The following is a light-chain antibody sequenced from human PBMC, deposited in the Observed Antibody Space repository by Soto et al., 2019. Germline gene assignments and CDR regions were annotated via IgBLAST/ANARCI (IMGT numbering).Light chain of an antibody. J-gene: IGLJ3*02. CDR3: QTWGTGSWV. V-gene: IGLV4-69*02. CDR2: LDSDGTH. Sequence: QPVLTQSPSASASLGASVKLTCTLSSGHGSYAIAWHQQQPETGPRYLMILDSDGTHNKGDGIPDRFSGSSSGAERYLTISSLQSEDEADYYCQTWGTGSWVFGGGTKLTVL. CDR1: SGHGSYA.